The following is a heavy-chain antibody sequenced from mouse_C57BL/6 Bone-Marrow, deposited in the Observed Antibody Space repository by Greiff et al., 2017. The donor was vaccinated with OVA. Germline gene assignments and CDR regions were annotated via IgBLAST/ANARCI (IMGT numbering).Heavy chain of an antibody. CDR2: IDPSDSYT. J-gene: IGHJ2*01. Sequence: QVQLQQPGAELVMPGASVKLSCKASGYTFTSYWMHWVKQRPGQGLEWIGEIDPSDSYTNYNQKFKGKSTLTVDKSSSTAYMQLSSLTSEDSAVYYCASSPGSSFDYWGQGTTLTVSS. V-gene: IGHV1-69*01. CDR3: ASSPGSSFDY. D-gene: IGHD1-1*01. CDR1: GYTFTSYW.